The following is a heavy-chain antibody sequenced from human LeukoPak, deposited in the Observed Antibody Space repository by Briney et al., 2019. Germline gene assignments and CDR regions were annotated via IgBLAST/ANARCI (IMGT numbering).Heavy chain of an antibody. V-gene: IGHV1-3*01. J-gene: IGHJ4*02. Sequence: GASVKVSCKASGYTFTSYAMHWVRQAPGQRLEWMGWINAGNGNTKYSQKFQGRVTITRDTSASTAYMELSSLRSEDTAVYYCARAHNHGEPYYFDYWGQGTLVTVSS. CDR3: ARAHNHGEPYYFDY. CDR1: GYTFTSYA. CDR2: INAGNGNT. D-gene: IGHD1-26*01.